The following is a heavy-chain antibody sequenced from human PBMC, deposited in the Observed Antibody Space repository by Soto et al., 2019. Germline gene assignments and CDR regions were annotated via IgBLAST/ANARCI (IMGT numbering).Heavy chain of an antibody. CDR3: ARVYIPGSYLFDY. J-gene: IGHJ4*02. Sequence: GSLRLSCAAPGFTFSDYYMSWIRQAPGKGLEWVSYISSSSSYTNYADSVKGRFTISRDNAKNSLYLQMNSLRAEDTAVYYCARVYIPGSYLFDYWGQGTLVTVSS. V-gene: IGHV3-11*06. CDR2: ISSSSSYT. D-gene: IGHD1-26*01. CDR1: GFTFSDYY.